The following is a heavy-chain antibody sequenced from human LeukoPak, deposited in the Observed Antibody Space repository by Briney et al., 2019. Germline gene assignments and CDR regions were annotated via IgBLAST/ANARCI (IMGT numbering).Heavy chain of an antibody. CDR3: TTDWVLRSFADY. V-gene: IGHV3-15*01. CDR2: IRSKTDGETI. CDR1: GFTFSNAW. J-gene: IGHJ4*02. D-gene: IGHD3-9*01. Sequence: GGSLRLSCAASGFTFSNAWMIWVRQAPGKGLEWVGHIRSKTDGETIHYAAPVKGRFTISRDDSENTLYLQMDSLKTEDTAVYYCTTDWVLRSFADYWGQGTLVTVSS.